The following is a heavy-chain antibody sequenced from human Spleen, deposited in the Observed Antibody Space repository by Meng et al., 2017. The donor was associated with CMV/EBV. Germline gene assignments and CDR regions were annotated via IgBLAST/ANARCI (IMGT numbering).Heavy chain of an antibody. CDR1: FSSYA. J-gene: IGHJ4*02. Sequence: FSSYAISWVRQAPGQGLEWMGGIIPIFGTANYAQKFQGRVTITTDESMSTAYMELSSLRSEDTAVYYCASTRRAGMTMIRGATYFDYWGQGALVTVSS. V-gene: IGHV1-69*05. CDR3: ASTRRAGMTMIRGATYFDY. CDR2: IIPIFGTA. D-gene: IGHD3-10*01.